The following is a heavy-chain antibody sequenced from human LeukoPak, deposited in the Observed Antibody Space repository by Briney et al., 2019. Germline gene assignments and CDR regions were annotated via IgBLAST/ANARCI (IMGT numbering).Heavy chain of an antibody. V-gene: IGHV3-21*01. J-gene: IGHJ6*02. CDR1: GFTFSSYS. CDR3: ARAQHIVAPYGMDV. Sequence: PEGSLRLSCAASGFTFSSYSMNWVRQAPGKGLEWVSSISSSSSYIYYADSVKGRFTISRDNAKNSLYLQMNSLRAEDTAVYYCARAQHIVAPYGMDVWGQGTTVTVSS. CDR2: ISSSSSYI. D-gene: IGHD2-21*01.